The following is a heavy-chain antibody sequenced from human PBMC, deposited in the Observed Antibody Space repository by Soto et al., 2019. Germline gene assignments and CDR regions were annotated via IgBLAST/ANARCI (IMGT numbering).Heavy chain of an antibody. D-gene: IGHD5-18*01. J-gene: IGHJ4*02. Sequence: SETLSRTCTLSAVSVNNYYSFWIRRPPGKGLEWIGYIYYSGSTNYNPSLKSRVTISVDTSKNQFSLKLSSVTAADTAVYYCARHTTAMGTNPDYWGQGTLVNVSS. V-gene: IGHV4-59*08. CDR3: ARHTTAMGTNPDY. CDR1: AVSVNNYY. CDR2: IYYSGST.